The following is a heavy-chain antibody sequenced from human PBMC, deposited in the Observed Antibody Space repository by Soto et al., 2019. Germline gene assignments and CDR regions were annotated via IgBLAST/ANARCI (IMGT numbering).Heavy chain of an antibody. CDR3: ARPTDFYYYAMDV. J-gene: IGHJ6*02. Sequence: CQESAYSLPRCCIRCGRQAPGQGLEWMGWISGYKGNTNYAQNLQDRVTMTRDTSTSTAYMELRSLRSDDTAVYYCARPTDFYYYAMDVWGQGTTVTV. CDR1: AYSLPRCC. CDR2: ISGYKGNT. V-gene: IGHV1-18*01.